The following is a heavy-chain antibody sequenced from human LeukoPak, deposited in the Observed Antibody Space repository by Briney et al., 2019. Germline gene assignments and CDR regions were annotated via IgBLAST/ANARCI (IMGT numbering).Heavy chain of an antibody. Sequence: PSETLSLTCTVSGGSISHYFWSWIRQPPGQGLEWVGYVYYHGNTIYSPSLRSRVTISVDSSKNEFSLKMTSVTAADTAVYYCVRHADIAAYREGMDVWGKGTTVTVSS. V-gene: IGHV4-59*01. CDR1: GGSISHYF. D-gene: IGHD2-15*01. J-gene: IGHJ6*04. CDR2: VYYHGNT. CDR3: VRHADIAAYREGMDV.